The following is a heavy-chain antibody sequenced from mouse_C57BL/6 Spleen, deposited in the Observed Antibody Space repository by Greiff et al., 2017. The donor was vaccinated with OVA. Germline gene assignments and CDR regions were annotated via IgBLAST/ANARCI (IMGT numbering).Heavy chain of an antibody. CDR2: ISSGGSYT. CDR1: GFTFSSYG. Sequence: EVHLVESGGDLVKPGGSLKLSCAASGFTFSSYGMSWVRQTPDKRLEWVATISSGGSYTYYPDSVKGRFTISRDNAKNTLYLQMSSLKSEDTAMYYCARQGGSSPYFDYWGQGTTRTVSS. CDR3: ARQGGSSPYFDY. J-gene: IGHJ2*01. V-gene: IGHV5-6*01. D-gene: IGHD1-1*01.